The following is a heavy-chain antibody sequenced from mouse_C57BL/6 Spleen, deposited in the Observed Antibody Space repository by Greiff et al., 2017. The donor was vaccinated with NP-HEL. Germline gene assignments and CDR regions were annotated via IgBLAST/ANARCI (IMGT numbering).Heavy chain of an antibody. CDR2: IDPSDSET. Sequence: VQLQQPGAELVRPGSSVKLSCKASGYTFTSYWLHWVKQRPIQGLEWIGNIDPSDSETHYTQNFTDKATLTVDKSSSTAYMKLSSLTSEESAVYYCARASSGYPDYYAMDYWGQGTSVTVSS. D-gene: IGHD3-2*02. CDR1: GYTFTSYW. CDR3: ARASSGYPDYYAMDY. J-gene: IGHJ4*01. V-gene: IGHV1-52*01.